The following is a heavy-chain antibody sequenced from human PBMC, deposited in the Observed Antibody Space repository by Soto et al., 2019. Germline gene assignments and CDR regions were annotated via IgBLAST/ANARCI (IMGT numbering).Heavy chain of an antibody. CDR3: ARDRLGGAFAI. Sequence: QVQLQESGPGLVKPSQTLSLTCTVSGGSISSGGYYWSWIRQHPGKGLEWIGYIYYSGSTYYNPSLKSRDTISVDTSKNQFSLQLSSVTAADTAVYYCARDRLGGAFAIWGQGTMVTVSS. D-gene: IGHD3-10*01. J-gene: IGHJ3*02. CDR1: GGSISSGGYY. CDR2: IYYSGST. V-gene: IGHV4-31*03.